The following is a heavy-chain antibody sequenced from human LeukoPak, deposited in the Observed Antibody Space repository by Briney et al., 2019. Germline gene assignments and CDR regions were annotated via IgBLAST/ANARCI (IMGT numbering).Heavy chain of an antibody. Sequence: ASVKVSCKASGYTFTGYYMHWVRQAPGQGLEWMGWINPNSGGTNYAQKFQGRVTMTRDTSISTAYMELSRLRSDDTAVYYCARGYYGSGSYPDYWGQGTLVTVSS. CDR3: ARGYYGSGSYPDY. V-gene: IGHV1-2*02. D-gene: IGHD3-10*01. CDR1: GYTFTGYY. CDR2: INPNSGGT. J-gene: IGHJ4*02.